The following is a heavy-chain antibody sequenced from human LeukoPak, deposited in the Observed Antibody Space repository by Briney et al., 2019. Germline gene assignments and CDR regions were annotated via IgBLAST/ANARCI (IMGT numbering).Heavy chain of an antibody. CDR3: ARDRLLRGDYGLFDY. J-gene: IGHJ4*02. V-gene: IGHV3-21*01. CDR2: ISSSSSYI. D-gene: IGHD4-17*01. CDR1: GFTFSIYS. Sequence: PGGSLRLSCAASGFTFSIYSMNWVRQAPGKGLEWVSSISSSSSYIYYADSVKGRFTISRDNAKNSLYLQMNSLRAEDTAVYYCARDRLLRGDYGLFDYWGQGTLVTVSS.